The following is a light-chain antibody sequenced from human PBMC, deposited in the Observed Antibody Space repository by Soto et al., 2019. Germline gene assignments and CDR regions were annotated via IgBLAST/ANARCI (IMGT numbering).Light chain of an antibody. CDR3: QQLNSYPLI. Sequence: DIQLTQSPSFLSASVGDRVTITCRASQGISSYLAWYQQKPGKAPKLLIYLASTLQSGVPSRFSGSGSGTEFTLTISSLQPEDFATYYCQQLNSYPLIFGGGTKVEIK. CDR1: QGISSY. V-gene: IGKV1-9*01. CDR2: LAS. J-gene: IGKJ4*01.